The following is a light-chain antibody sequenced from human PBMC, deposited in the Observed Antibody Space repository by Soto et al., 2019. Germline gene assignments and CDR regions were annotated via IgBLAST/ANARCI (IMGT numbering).Light chain of an antibody. Sequence: EIVLTQSPGSLSLSPGERATLSCRASQSVDSSFFAWYQQKPGQAPRLLIYGASNRATGIPDRFSGSGSGTDFTLTISRLEPEYFAVYYCQQYVSSLTFGQGTKVEIK. CDR2: GAS. CDR1: QSVDSSF. CDR3: QQYVSSLT. J-gene: IGKJ1*01. V-gene: IGKV3-20*01.